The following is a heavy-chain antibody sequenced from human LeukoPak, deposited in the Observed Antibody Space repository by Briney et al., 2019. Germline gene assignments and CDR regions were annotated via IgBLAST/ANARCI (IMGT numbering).Heavy chain of an antibody. Sequence: GKSLRLSCAASGFTFSSYGMHCVRQAPGKGLGWVSVISNDGSNKYYADSVKGRFTISRDNSKNTLYMQMNSLRVEDTAVYYCAKDQAGSSWFLDYWGQGTRVTVSS. CDR1: GFTFSSYG. V-gene: IGHV3-30*18. CDR3: AKDQAGSSWFLDY. D-gene: IGHD6-13*01. CDR2: ISNDGSNK. J-gene: IGHJ4*02.